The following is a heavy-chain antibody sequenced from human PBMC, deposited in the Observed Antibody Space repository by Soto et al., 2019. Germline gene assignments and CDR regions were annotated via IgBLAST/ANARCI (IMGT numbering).Heavy chain of an antibody. J-gene: IGHJ5*02. D-gene: IGHD3-22*01. CDR1: GYSFATYG. CDR3: ATEPIYYNDGSGYYPLGP. CDR2: ISAHNGDT. Sequence: ASVKVSCKASGYSFATYGFSWVRQAPGQGLECVGWISAHNGDTHYSQKFQGRVTLTTDTSTNTGYMELRSLTSADTAVYFCATEPIYYNDGSGYYPLGPWGQGTLVTVSS. V-gene: IGHV1-18*04.